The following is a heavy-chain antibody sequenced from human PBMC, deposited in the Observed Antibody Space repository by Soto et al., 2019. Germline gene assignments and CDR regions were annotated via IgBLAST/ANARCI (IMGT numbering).Heavy chain of an antibody. D-gene: IGHD5-18*01. CDR3: AKGVIDGYSYGLPYYFDY. V-gene: IGHV3-33*06. CDR1: GFTFSTYG. Sequence: PGGSLRLSCAASGFTFSTYGMHWVRQAPGKGLEWVAVIWYDGSNEYYADSVRGRFTISRDNSKNTLYLQMNSLRAEDTAVYYCAKGVIDGYSYGLPYYFDYWGQGTLVSVSS. CDR2: IWYDGSNE. J-gene: IGHJ4*02.